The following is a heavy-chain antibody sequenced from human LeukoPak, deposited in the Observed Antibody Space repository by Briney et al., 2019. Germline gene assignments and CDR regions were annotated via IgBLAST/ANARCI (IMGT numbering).Heavy chain of an antibody. CDR1: GFQFSTYG. CDR2: ISNDGSNK. Sequence: GMSLRLSCAASGFQFSTYGMHWVRQAPGKGLEWVAAISNDGSNKFYTDSVRGRFTISRDNAKNSLYLQMNSLRVEDTAVYYCARDTMTPYFMDVWGKGTTVTISS. V-gene: IGHV3-30*03. D-gene: IGHD2-2*01. J-gene: IGHJ6*03. CDR3: ARDTMTPYFMDV.